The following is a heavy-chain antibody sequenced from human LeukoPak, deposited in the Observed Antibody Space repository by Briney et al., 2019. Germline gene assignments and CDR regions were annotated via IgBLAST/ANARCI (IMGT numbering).Heavy chain of an antibody. CDR3: AREVLRYDIVVVPAARNYFDY. J-gene: IGHJ4*02. CDR1: GGSFSGYY. CDR2: INHSGST. D-gene: IGHD2-2*01. V-gene: IGHV4-34*01. Sequence: SETLSLTCAVYGGSFSGYYWSWIRQPPGKGLEWIGEINHSGSTNYNPSLKSRVTISVDTSKNQFSLKLSSVTAADTAVYYCAREVLRYDIVVVPAARNYFDYWGQGTLVTVSS.